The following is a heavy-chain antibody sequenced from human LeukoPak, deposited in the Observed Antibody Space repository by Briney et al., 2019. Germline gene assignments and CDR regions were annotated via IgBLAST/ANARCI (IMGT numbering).Heavy chain of an antibody. Sequence: GGSLRLSCAASGFTFSSYSMNWVRQAPGKGLEWVAVISYDGSNKYYADSVKGRFTISRDNSKNTLYLQMNSLRAEDTAVYYCARDPYGDYYFDYWGQGTLVTVSS. J-gene: IGHJ4*02. CDR3: ARDPYGDYYFDY. CDR1: GFTFSSYS. V-gene: IGHV3-30*03. CDR2: ISYDGSNK. D-gene: IGHD4-17*01.